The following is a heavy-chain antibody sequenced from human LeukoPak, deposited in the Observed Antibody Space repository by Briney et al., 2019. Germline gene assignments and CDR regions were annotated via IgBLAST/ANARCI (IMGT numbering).Heavy chain of an antibody. Sequence: SQTLSLTCAISGDSVSSNNVAWNWIRQSPSRGLEWLGRTYYRSKWYNQYAVSVKSRVTVNPDTSKNQFSLQVNSVTPEDTAVYYCTREGSGIPGYFDYWGQGTLVIVSS. D-gene: IGHD3-10*01. V-gene: IGHV6-1*01. CDR3: TREGSGIPGYFDY. J-gene: IGHJ4*02. CDR1: GDSVSSNNVA. CDR2: TYYRSKWYN.